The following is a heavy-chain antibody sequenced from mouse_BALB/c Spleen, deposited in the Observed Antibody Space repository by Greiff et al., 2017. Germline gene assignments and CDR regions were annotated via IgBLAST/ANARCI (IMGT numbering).Heavy chain of an antibody. CDR1: GFSLTSYG. CDR3: ARFTGTYGYWYFDV. CDR2: IWAGGST. Sequence: VQLQESGPGLVAPSQSLSITCTVSGFSLTSYGVHWVRQPPGKGLEWLGVIWAGGSTNYNSALMSRLSISKDNSKSQVFLKMNSLQTDDTAMYYCARFTGTYGYWYFDVWGAGTTVTVSS. D-gene: IGHD4-1*01. V-gene: IGHV2-9*02. J-gene: IGHJ1*01.